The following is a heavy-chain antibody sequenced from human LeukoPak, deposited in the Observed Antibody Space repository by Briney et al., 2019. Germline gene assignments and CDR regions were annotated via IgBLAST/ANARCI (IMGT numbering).Heavy chain of an antibody. V-gene: IGHV1-69*13. J-gene: IGHJ5*02. D-gene: IGHD6-13*01. CDR2: IIPIFGTA. CDR3: ARDRRGGSSRSQGFDP. CDR1: GGTFSSYA. Sequence: GASVKVSCKASGGTFSSYAISWVRQAPGQGLEWMGGIIPIFGTANYAQKFQGRVTITADESTSTAYMELSSLRPEDTAVYYCARDRRGGSSRSQGFDPWGQGTLVTVSS.